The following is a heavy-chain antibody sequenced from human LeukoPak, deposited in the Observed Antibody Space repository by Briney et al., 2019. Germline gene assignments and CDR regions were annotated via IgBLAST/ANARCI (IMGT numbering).Heavy chain of an antibody. V-gene: IGHV4-39*01. Sequence: SETLSLTCTVPGGSISSYYWSWIRQPPGKGLEWIGSIYYSGSTYYNPSLKSRVTISVDTSKNQFSLKLSSVTAADTAVYYCARAADAGATGELLGWYFDYWGQGTLVTVSS. CDR3: ARAADAGATGELLGWYFDY. CDR2: IYYSGST. CDR1: GGSISSYY. J-gene: IGHJ4*02. D-gene: IGHD1-26*01.